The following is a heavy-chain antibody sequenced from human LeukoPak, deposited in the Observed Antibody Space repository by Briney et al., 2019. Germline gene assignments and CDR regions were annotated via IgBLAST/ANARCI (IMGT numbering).Heavy chain of an antibody. Sequence: QPGGSLRLSCAASGFTFSSYWMSWVRQAPGKGLEWVSVIYSGGSTYYADSVKGRFTISRDNSKNTLYLHMTSLRDEDTALYYCAKGSYYDPGNYPYDFYYYMDVWGKGTTVTVSS. D-gene: IGHD3-22*01. J-gene: IGHJ6*03. CDR3: AKGSYYDPGNYPYDFYYYMDV. V-gene: IGHV3-23*03. CDR1: GFTFSSYW. CDR2: IYSGGST.